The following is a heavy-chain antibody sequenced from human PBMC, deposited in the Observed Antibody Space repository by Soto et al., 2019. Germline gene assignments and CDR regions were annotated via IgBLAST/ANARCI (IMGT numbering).Heavy chain of an antibody. D-gene: IGHD6-13*01. J-gene: IGHJ5*02. CDR1: GFTFRSLT. CDR3: TRDASRDSSARGWFDP. CDR2: ISSNSAYI. Sequence: EVHLVESGGGLVKPGGSLRLSCAASGFTFRSLTMNWVRQAPGKGLEWVSTISSNSAYIYYTDALRGRSTISRDNAKNSLHLQMNSLRAEDTAVYYCTRDASRDSSARGWFDPWGPGTLVTVSS. V-gene: IGHV3-21*01.